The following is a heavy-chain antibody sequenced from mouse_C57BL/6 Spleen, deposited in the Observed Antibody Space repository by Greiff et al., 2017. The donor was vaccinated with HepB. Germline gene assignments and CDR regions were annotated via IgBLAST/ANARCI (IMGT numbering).Heavy chain of an antibody. Sequence: EVMLVESGGGLVKPGGSLKLSCAASGFTFSSYAMSWVRQTPEKRLEWVATISDGGSYTYYPDNVKGRFTISRDNAKNNLYLQMSHLKSEDTAMYYCARERNYYGSSYEGYFDYWGQGTTLTVSS. CDR3: ARERNYYGSSYEGYFDY. J-gene: IGHJ2*01. CDR1: GFTFSSYA. D-gene: IGHD1-1*01. V-gene: IGHV5-4*01. CDR2: ISDGGSYT.